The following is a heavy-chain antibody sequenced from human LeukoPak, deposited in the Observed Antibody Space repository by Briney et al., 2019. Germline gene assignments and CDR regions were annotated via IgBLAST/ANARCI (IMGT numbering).Heavy chain of an antibody. CDR2: IYYSGST. V-gene: IGHV4-39*07. CDR3: ARTAYYYDSSGYYAPGKRGIDY. Sequence: PSETLSLTCTVSGGSISSSSYYWGWIRQPPGKGLEWIGSIYYSGSTYYNPSLKSRVTISVDTSKNQFSLKLSSVTAADTAVYYCARTAYYYDSSGYYAPGKRGIDYWGQGTLVTVSS. D-gene: IGHD3-22*01. CDR1: GGSISSSSYY. J-gene: IGHJ4*02.